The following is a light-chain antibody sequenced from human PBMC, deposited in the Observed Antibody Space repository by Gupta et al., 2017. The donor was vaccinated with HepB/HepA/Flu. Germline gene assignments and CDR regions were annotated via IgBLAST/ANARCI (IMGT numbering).Light chain of an antibody. J-gene: IGKJ2*01. CDR1: QSISSW. Sequence: DIQMTHSPSTLSASVGDRVTITYLASQSISSWLDWYQQKAGKVPKLLLYKASSLERGVPSRFSGSGSGTEFTLTISSLQPDDFATYYCQQGKSSSMSTFGQGTKMDIK. CDR3: QQGKSSSMST. V-gene: IGKV1-5*03. CDR2: KAS.